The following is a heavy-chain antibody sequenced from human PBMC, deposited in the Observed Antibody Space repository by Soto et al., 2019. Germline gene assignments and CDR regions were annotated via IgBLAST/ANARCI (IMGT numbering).Heavy chain of an antibody. Sequence: TLVNPTQTLTLTCTFSGFSLSTSGMRVSWIRQPPGKALEWLARIDWDDDKFYSTSLKTRLTISKDTSKNQVVLTMTNMDPVDTATYYCARTYDSSGYYFLDYWGQGTLVTVSS. J-gene: IGHJ4*02. CDR3: ARTYDSSGYYFLDY. CDR1: GFSLSTSGMR. CDR2: IDWDDDK. D-gene: IGHD3-22*01. V-gene: IGHV2-70*04.